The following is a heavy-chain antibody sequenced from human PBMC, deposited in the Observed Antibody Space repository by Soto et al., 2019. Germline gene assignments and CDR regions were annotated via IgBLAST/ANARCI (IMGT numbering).Heavy chain of an antibody. J-gene: IGHJ4*02. D-gene: IGHD5-18*01. V-gene: IGHV4-59*04. CDR1: GGSISSHY. CDR3: ATMGTPATGLYYFDY. Sequence: PTETLSLTCTVSGGSISSHYWSWIRQPPGKRLEWIGFISYSGSTYYSLSLKSRVTISVDTSKNQFSLNLSFVTTADTAVYYCATMGTPATGLYYFDYWGQGTLVTVSS. CDR2: ISYSGST.